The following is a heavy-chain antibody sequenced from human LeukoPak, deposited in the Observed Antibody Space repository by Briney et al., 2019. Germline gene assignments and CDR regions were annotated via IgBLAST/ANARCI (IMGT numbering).Heavy chain of an antibody. J-gene: IGHJ2*01. CDR2: ISHSGST. CDR3: ARGEKRWLQFYWYFDL. V-gene: IGHV4-34*01. CDR1: GGSFSGYY. D-gene: IGHD5-24*01. Sequence: SETLSLTRAVYGGSFSGYYWSWIRQPPGKGLEWIGEISHSGSTNYNPSLKSRVTISVDTSKNQFSLRLSSVTAADTAVYYCARGEKRWLQFYWYFDLWGRGTLVTVSS.